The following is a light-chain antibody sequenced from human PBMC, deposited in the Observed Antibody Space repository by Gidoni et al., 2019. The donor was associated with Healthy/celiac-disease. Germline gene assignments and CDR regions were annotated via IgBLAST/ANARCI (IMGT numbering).Light chain of an antibody. CDR1: QSVSSY. V-gene: IGKV3-11*01. Sequence: EIVLTQSPATLSLSPGVRATLSCRASQSVSSYLTWYQKKPGQAPRLLIYDASNRATGIPARFSGSGSGTDFTLTISSLEPEDFAVYYCQQRSNWPPITFGQGTRLEIK. CDR3: QQRSNWPPIT. CDR2: DAS. J-gene: IGKJ5*01.